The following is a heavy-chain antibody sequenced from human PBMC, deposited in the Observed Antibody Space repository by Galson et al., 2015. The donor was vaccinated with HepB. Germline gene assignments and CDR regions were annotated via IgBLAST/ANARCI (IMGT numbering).Heavy chain of an antibody. Sequence: PALVKPTQTLTLTCTFSGFSLSTSGMCVSWIRQPPGKALEWLARIDWDDDKYYSTSLETRLTISKDTSKNQVVLTMTNMDPVDTATYYCARMNSSGWYEYYFDYWGQGTLVTVSS. CDR3: ARMNSSGWYEYYFDY. D-gene: IGHD6-19*01. V-gene: IGHV2-70*11. CDR1: GFSLSTSGMC. J-gene: IGHJ4*02. CDR2: IDWDDDK.